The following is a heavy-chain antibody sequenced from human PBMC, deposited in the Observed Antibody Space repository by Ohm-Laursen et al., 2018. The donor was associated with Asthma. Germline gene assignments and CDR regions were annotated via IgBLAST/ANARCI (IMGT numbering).Heavy chain of an antibody. CDR2: IIGSGADT. CDR1: GFTFSSYA. D-gene: IGHD1-26*01. Sequence: GSLRLSCAASGFTFSSYAMSWVRQAPGKGLKCVSAIIGSGADTYYADSVKGRFTISRDNSKNTLYLQMNSLRAEDTALYYCARIGPEWELPGREYSLHHWGEGTLVTVSS. CDR3: ARIGPEWELPGREYSLHH. J-gene: IGHJ1*01. V-gene: IGHV3-23*01.